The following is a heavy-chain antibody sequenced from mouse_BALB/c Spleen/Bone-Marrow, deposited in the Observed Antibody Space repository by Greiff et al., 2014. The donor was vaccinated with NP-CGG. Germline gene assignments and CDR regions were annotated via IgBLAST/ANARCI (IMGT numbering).Heavy chain of an antibody. D-gene: IGHD1-2*01. Sequence: DVHLVESGAELVKPGASVKLPCTVSGFNIKDTYIHWMKQRPEQGLEWIGRIDPVNGNSKFDPKFQGKATITADTSSNTAYLQLISLTSEDTAVYYCARSGGHYDGAGFTYWGQGTLVTVSA. CDR1: GFNIKDTY. J-gene: IGHJ3*01. CDR2: IDPVNGNS. CDR3: ARSGGHYDGAGFTY. V-gene: IGHV14-3*02.